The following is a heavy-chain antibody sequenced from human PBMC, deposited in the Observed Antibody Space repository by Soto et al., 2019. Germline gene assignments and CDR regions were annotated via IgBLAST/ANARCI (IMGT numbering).Heavy chain of an antibody. D-gene: IGHD7-27*01. J-gene: IGHJ3*01. CDR1: GFTFSSFA. CDR3: VRREMNATTDWGGFDV. CDR2: VSPGGDVS. V-gene: IGHV3-23*01. Sequence: GGSLRLSCAASGFTFSSFAMNWVRQAPGKGLEWVSTVSPGGDVSYYTDSVKGRFTISRDNSKNTLYLQMDSLRAEDAAVYFCVRREMNATTDWGGFDVWGQGTGVTVSS.